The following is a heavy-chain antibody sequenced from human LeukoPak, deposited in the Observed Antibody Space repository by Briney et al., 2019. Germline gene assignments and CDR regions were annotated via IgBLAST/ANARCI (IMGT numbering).Heavy chain of an antibody. Sequence: SQTLSLTCALSGDSFSINSAAWNWIRQSPSRGLEWLVRTYYRSQLYTDYAVSVKSRITINPDTSKNQFSLHLNSVTPEDTAVYYCAKYDRAYGWFDPWGQGALVTVSS. CDR3: AKYDRAYGWFDP. J-gene: IGHJ5*02. D-gene: IGHD5-12*01. CDR1: GDSFSINSAA. CDR2: TYYRSQLYT. V-gene: IGHV6-1*01.